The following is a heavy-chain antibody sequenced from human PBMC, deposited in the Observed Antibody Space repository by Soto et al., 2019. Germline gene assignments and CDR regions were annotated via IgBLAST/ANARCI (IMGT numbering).Heavy chain of an antibody. CDR3: ASCPPIYDYYDSSGYYPLDAFDI. CDR1: GGTFSSYA. J-gene: IGHJ3*02. V-gene: IGHV1-69*13. Sequence: SVKVSCKASGGTFSSYAISWVRQAPGQGLEWMGGIIPIFGTANYAQKLQGRVTITAVESTSTAYMELSSLRSEDTAVYYCASCPPIYDYYDSSGYYPLDAFDIWGQGTMVTVSS. CDR2: IIPIFGTA. D-gene: IGHD3-22*01.